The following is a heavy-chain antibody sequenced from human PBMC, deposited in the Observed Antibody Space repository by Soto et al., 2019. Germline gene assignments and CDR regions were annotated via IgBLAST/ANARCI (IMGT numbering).Heavy chain of an antibody. Sequence: QVQLVESGGGVVQAGRSLRLSCAASGFTFSSYAMHWVRQAPGKGLEWVAVISYDGSNKYYADSVKGRFTISRDNSKNTLYLKMNSLRAEDTAVYYCARDFRDGIDPGAFDIWGQGTMVTVSS. D-gene: IGHD1-26*01. CDR2: ISYDGSNK. J-gene: IGHJ3*02. CDR3: ARDFRDGIDPGAFDI. V-gene: IGHV3-30-3*01. CDR1: GFTFSSYA.